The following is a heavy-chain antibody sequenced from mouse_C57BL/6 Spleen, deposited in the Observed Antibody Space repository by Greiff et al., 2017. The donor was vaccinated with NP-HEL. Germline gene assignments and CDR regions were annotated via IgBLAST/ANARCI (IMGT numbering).Heavy chain of an antibody. CDR3: TGSVVAPYYAMDY. Sequence: EVKLVESGGGLVQPGGSMKLSCVASGFTFSNYWMNWVRQSPEKGLEWVAQIRLKSDNYATHYAESVKGRFTISRDDSKSSVYLQMNNLRAEDTGIYYCTGSVVAPYYAMDYWGQGTSVTVSS. J-gene: IGHJ4*01. D-gene: IGHD1-1*01. CDR1: GFTFSNYW. V-gene: IGHV6-3*01. CDR2: IRLKSDNYAT.